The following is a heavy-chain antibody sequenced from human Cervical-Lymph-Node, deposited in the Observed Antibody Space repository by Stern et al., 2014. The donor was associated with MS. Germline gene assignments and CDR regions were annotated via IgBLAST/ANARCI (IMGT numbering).Heavy chain of an antibody. V-gene: IGHV3-30*18. CDR1: GFTFSSYG. Sequence: VQLVQSGGGVVQPGRSLRLSCAASGFTFSSYGIHWVRQAPGKGLEWVAVISYDGDNTYYADSVKGRFTISRDNSKNTLYLQMNSLRAEDTAVYYCAKDRAEQWLLNYYYYGMDVWGQGTTVTVSS. J-gene: IGHJ6*02. CDR2: ISYDGDNT. CDR3: AKDRAEQWLLNYYYYGMDV. D-gene: IGHD6-19*01.